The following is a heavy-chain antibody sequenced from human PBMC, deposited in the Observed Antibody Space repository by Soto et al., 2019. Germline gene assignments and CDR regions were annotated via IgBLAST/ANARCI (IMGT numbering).Heavy chain of an antibody. D-gene: IGHD4-17*01. CDR2: IIPIFGTA. V-gene: IGHV1-69*13. Sequence: GASVKVSCKASGGTFSSFAINWVRQAPGQGLEWMGGIIPIFGTANYAQNFQARVTITADESTTTAYMELSSLRSEDTALYYCARDAGMDYGNYVSPFDYWGQGTLVTVSS. CDR3: ARDAGMDYGNYVSPFDY. CDR1: GGTFSSFA. J-gene: IGHJ4*02.